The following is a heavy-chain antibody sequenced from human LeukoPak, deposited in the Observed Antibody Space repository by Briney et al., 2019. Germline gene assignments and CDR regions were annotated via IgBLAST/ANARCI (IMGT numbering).Heavy chain of an antibody. V-gene: IGHV3-30-3*01. D-gene: IGHD3-22*01. CDR1: GFNFNIYT. J-gene: IGHJ4*02. CDR3: ARGDYYDSSGYYYSTPTTFDY. Sequence: GGSLRLSCAASGFNFNIYTMNWVRQAPDKGLEWVAAVSHDGTSKYYADSVKGRFTIPRDNSKNTFYLQMNSLRGEDTAVYYCARGDYYDSSGYYYSTPTTFDYWGQGTLVTVSS. CDR2: VSHDGTSK.